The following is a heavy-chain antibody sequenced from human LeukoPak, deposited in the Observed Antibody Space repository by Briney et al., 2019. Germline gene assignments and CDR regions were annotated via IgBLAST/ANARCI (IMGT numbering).Heavy chain of an antibody. J-gene: IGHJ4*02. Sequence: PSETLSLTCTVSGGSVSSGSYYWSWIRQPPGKGLEWIGYIYYSGSTNYNPSLKSRVTISVDTSKNQFSLKLSSVTAADTAVYYCVRDGRGYYDSSGSFDYWGQGTLVTVSS. CDR1: GGSVSSGSYY. CDR3: VRDGRGYYDSSGSFDY. D-gene: IGHD3-22*01. CDR2: IYYSGST. V-gene: IGHV4-61*01.